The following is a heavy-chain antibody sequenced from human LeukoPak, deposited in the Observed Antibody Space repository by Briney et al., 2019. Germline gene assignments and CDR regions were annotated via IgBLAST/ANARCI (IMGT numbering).Heavy chain of an antibody. CDR1: GGSISSGGYS. CDR3: ARQAYYYYYMDV. J-gene: IGHJ6*03. V-gene: IGHV4-30-4*07. Sequence: PSQTLSLTCAVSGGSISSGGYSWSWIRQPPGKGLEWIGYIYYSGSTYYNPSLKSRVTISVDTSKNQFSLKLSSVTAADTAVYYCARQAYYYYYMDVWGKGTTVTISS. CDR2: IYYSGST.